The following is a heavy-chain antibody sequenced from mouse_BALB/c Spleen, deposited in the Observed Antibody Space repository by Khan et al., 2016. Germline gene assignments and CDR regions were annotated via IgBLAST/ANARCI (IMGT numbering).Heavy chain of an antibody. CDR2: IDPENGDT. Sequence: VQLQQSGAELVKSGASVKLSCTASGFNIKDYYMHWVKQRPAQGLEWIGWIDPENGDTECAPKFQGKATVTADTSSNTAYLRLSSLTSEDTSVYYGNAIYYGNYIYFDYWGQGTTLTVSS. CDR3: NAIYYGNYIYFDY. D-gene: IGHD2-1*01. V-gene: IGHV14-4*02. J-gene: IGHJ2*01. CDR1: GFNIKDYY.